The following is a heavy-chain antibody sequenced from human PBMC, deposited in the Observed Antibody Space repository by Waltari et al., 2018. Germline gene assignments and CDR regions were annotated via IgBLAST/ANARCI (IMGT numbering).Heavy chain of an antibody. CDR2: INHSGST. J-gene: IGHJ6*02. D-gene: IGHD3-22*01. V-gene: IGHV4-34*01. CDR3: ARGRYYYDSSGYYIYPRGGFYGMDV. CDR1: GGSFSGYY. Sequence: QVQLQQWGAGLLKPSETLSLTCAVYGGSFSGYYWSWIRPPPGKGLEWIGEINHSGSTHHNPSRTSRVTISVDTSKNQCSLKLSSVTAADTAVYYCARGRYYYDSSGYYIYPRGGFYGMDVWGQGTTVTVSS.